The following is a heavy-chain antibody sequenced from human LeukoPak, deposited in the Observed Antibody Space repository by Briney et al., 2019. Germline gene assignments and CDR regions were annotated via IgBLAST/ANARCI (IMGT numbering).Heavy chain of an antibody. CDR2: IYHTGRT. J-gene: IGHJ5*02. D-gene: IGHD2-2*02. CDR3: ARHTFGFDP. V-gene: IGHV4-38-2*02. CDR1: GFSISSCFY. Sequence: SETLSLSCSVSGFSISSCFYWGWIRQPPGKGLEWIGSIYHTGRTYYNPSLKSRVTISVDTSKKVFSLRLSPISAADTAVYYCARHTFGFDPWGQGTLVTVSS.